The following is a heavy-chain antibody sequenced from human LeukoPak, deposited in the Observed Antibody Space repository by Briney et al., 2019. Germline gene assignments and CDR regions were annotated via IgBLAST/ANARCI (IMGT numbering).Heavy chain of an antibody. V-gene: IGHV4-59*01. D-gene: IGHD6-13*01. CDR3: ARGSSPAY. J-gene: IGHJ4*02. Sequence: SETLSLTCTVSGGSISSYYWSWIRQPPGKGLEWIGYIYYSGSTNYNPSLKSRVTISVDTSKNQFSLKLSSVTAADTAVYYCARGSSPAYWGQGTLVTVSS. CDR2: IYYSGST. CDR1: GGSISSYY.